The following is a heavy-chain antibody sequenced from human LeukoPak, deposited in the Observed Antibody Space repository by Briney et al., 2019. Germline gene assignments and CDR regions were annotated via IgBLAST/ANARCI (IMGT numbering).Heavy chain of an antibody. Sequence: SETLSLTCAVYGGSFSGYYWSWIRQPPGKGLEWIGEINHSGSTNYNPSLKSRVTISVDTSKNQFSLKLSSVTAADTAVYYCARDASGYSYGAYYFDYWGQGTLVTVSS. J-gene: IGHJ4*02. CDR1: GGSFSGYY. D-gene: IGHD5-18*01. CDR2: INHSGST. CDR3: ARDASGYSYGAYYFDY. V-gene: IGHV4-34*01.